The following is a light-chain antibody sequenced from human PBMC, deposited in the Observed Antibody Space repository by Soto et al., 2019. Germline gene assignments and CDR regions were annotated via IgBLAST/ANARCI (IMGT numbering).Light chain of an antibody. CDR2: GAS. CDR1: ETVATN. V-gene: IGKV3-15*01. Sequence: EVVMTQSPATLSVSPGERATLSCRASETVATNLAWYQQKPGQAPRLLISGASTRAAGISDRFRGSGSGTEFTLTISSLRSEDSAIYYCLQYFELPPMTFGQGTKLDIK. CDR3: LQYFELPPMT. J-gene: IGKJ1*01.